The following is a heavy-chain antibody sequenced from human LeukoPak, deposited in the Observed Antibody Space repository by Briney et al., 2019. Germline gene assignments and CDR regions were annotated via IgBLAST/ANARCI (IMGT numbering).Heavy chain of an antibody. CDR1: GYTFTSYD. CDR3: ARGVATNRYYFDY. D-gene: IGHD5-12*01. Sequence: GASVKVSCKASGYTFTSYDFNWLRQATGQGPEWMGWMNPDSGATGYAQKFQGRVTMTRSATINTAYMELSSLRSDDTAVYYCARGVATNRYYFDYWGQGTLVTVSS. CDR2: MNPDSGAT. V-gene: IGHV1-8*01. J-gene: IGHJ4*02.